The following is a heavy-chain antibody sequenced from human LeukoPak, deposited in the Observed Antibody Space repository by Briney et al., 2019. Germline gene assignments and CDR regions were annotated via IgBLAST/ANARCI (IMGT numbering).Heavy chain of an antibody. Sequence: VKVSCKASGYTFTSYDINWVRQATGQGLEWMGWINPNSGGTNYAQKFQGRVTMTRDTSISTAYMELSRLRSDDTAVYYCARDVDCSSTSCYTRFDPWGQGTLVTVSS. J-gene: IGHJ5*02. D-gene: IGHD2-2*02. CDR2: INPNSGGT. CDR3: ARDVDCSSTSCYTRFDP. V-gene: IGHV1-2*02. CDR1: GYTFTSYD.